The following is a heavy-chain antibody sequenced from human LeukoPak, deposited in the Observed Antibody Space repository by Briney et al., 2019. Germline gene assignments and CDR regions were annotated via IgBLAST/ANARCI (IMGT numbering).Heavy chain of an antibody. J-gene: IGHJ4*02. Sequence: SETLSLTCTVSGGSISSYYWSWIRQPPGKGLEWIGYIYYSGSTNYNPSLKSRVTISVDTSKNQFSLKLSSVTAADTAVYYCARDRHSYYDFSSGYPDSPPRRLGYFDYWGQGTLVTVSS. CDR2: IYYSGST. CDR3: ARDRHSYYDFSSGYPDSPPRRLGYFDY. CDR1: GGSISSYY. D-gene: IGHD3-3*01. V-gene: IGHV4-59*01.